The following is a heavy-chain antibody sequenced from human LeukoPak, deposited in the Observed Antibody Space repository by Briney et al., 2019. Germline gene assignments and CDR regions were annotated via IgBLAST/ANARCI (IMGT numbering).Heavy chain of an antibody. Sequence: PGGSLRLSCTPSGFTFSNYGMHWVRQAPGKGLEWVAVICYDGSNKYYADSVEGRFTISRDNSKNTLYLQMNSLGAEDTAVYYCANNFDYWGQGTLVTVSS. CDR1: GFTFSNYG. CDR3: ANNFDY. J-gene: IGHJ4*02. V-gene: IGHV3-33*06. CDR2: ICYDGSNK.